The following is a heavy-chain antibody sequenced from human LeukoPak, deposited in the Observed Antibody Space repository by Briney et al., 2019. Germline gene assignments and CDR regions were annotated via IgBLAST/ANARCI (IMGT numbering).Heavy chain of an antibody. D-gene: IGHD1-14*01. CDR1: GGSISSYY. J-gene: IGHJ2*01. CDR3: ARDRLTSQNIDDYWYFDL. Sequence: PSETLSLTCTVSGGSISSYYWSWIRQPPGKGLEWIGYIYYSGSTNYNPSLKSRVTISVDTSKNQFSLKLSSVTAADTAAYYCARDRLTSQNIDDYWYFDLWGRGTLVTVSS. CDR2: IYYSGST. V-gene: IGHV4-59*01.